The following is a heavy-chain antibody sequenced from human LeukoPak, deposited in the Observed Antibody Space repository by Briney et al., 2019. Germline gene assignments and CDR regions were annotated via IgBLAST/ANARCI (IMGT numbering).Heavy chain of an antibody. D-gene: IGHD2-2*01. CDR2: MNPNSGST. J-gene: IGHJ4*02. V-gene: IGHV1-8*01. Sequence: ASVKVSCKASGYTFTSYDINWVRQATGQGLEWMGWMNPNSGSTGYAQKFQGRVTMTRNTSISTAYMELSSLRSEDTAVYYCVLRILELASAPVLPGVKSDYWGQGTLVTVSS. CDR1: GYTFTSYD. CDR3: VLRILELASAPVLPGVKSDY.